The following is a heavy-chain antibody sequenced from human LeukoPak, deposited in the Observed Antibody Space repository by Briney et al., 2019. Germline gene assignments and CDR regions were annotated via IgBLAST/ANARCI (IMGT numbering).Heavy chain of an antibody. J-gene: IGHJ6*03. Sequence: SETLSLTCTVSGGSISSYYWSWIRQPPGKGLEWIGYIYHSGSTNYNPSLKSRVTISVDTSKNQFSLKLSSVTAADTAVYYCARTPIREYSPGPYYYYYYMDVWGKGTTVTVSS. CDR1: GGSISSYY. CDR2: IYHSGST. CDR3: ARTPIREYSPGPYYYYYYMDV. V-gene: IGHV4-59*01. D-gene: IGHD2-15*01.